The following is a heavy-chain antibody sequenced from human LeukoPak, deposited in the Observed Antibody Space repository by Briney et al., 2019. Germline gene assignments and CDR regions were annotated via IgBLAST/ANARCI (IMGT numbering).Heavy chain of an antibody. D-gene: IGHD3-10*01. CDR1: GGSISFYY. CDR2: IYYTGST. CDR3: ARARLSIVRGITNFDY. V-gene: IGHV4-59*08. J-gene: IGHJ4*02. Sequence: SETLSLTCSVSGGSISFYYYSWIRQSPGKGLEWIGYIYYTGSTFYNPSLKSRVTISVDTSKNQFSLILSSVTAADTAVYFCARARLSIVRGITNFDYWGQGTVVTVSS.